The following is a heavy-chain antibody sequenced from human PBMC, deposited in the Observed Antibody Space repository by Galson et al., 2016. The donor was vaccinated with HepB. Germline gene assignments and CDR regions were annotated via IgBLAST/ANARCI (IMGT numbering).Heavy chain of an antibody. J-gene: IGHJ3*02. CDR3: ARGGFTMFELVVSNDPFDM. V-gene: IGHV3-53*01. CDR1: GFSVTNNY. Sequence: SLRLSCAASGFSVTNNYFAWVRQAPGKGLEWVSVIYSSGSTYYADSVKGRFSISRDNSKSMVHLQMNSLRAEDTAVYYCARGGFTMFELVVSNDPFDMWGQGTMVSVSS. D-gene: IGHD3-3*01. CDR2: IYSSGST.